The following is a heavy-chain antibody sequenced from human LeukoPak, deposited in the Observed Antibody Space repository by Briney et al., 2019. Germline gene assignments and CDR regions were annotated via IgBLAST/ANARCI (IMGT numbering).Heavy chain of an antibody. Sequence: SEALSLTCTVSGGSISSSSYYWGWSRQPPGKGLEWIGSMYNGGSTYYNPSLKSRVTISVDMSKNQFSLKLSSVTAADTAVYYCARHIREYRSGWYGFGYWGQGTLVTVSS. J-gene: IGHJ4*02. D-gene: IGHD6-19*01. CDR2: MYNGGST. V-gene: IGHV4-39*01. CDR1: GGSISSSSYY. CDR3: ARHIREYRSGWYGFGY.